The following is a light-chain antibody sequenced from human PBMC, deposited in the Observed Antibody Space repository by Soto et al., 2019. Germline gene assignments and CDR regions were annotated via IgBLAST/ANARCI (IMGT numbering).Light chain of an antibody. CDR2: DAS. CDR3: QQNDYRPLT. Sequence: DIQMTQSPSSLSASVGDRVTITCQASQEISKHLNWFQQKPGKAPKLLIYDASNLETGVPSRFSGSGSGTEFTFTINSLQPEDVATYYCQQNDYRPLTFGQGTKVDIK. J-gene: IGKJ1*01. CDR1: QEISKH. V-gene: IGKV1-33*01.